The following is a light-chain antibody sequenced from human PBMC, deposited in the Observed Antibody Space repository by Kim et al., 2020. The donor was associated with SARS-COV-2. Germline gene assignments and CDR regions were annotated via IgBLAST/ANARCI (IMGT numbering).Light chain of an antibody. Sequence: GHSITISCTGTSSDIGSYNDVSWDQQHPDKPPKLMNYDVTNRPSGVSNRSSGSKAGNTASLTISGLQAEDEADYYCSSYTSSSTWVFGGGTQLTVL. CDR1: SSDIGSYND. J-gene: IGLJ3*02. CDR3: SSYTSSSTWV. V-gene: IGLV2-14*03. CDR2: DVT.